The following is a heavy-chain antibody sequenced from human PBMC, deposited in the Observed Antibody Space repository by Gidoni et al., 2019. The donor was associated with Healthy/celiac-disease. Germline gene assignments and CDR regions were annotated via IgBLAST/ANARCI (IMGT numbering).Heavy chain of an antibody. CDR3: ARDYCSGGSCYSFDY. Sequence: EVQLVESGGGLVKPGGSLRLSCAASGFPFSSYSMNWVRQAPGKGLEWVSSISSSSSYIYYADSVKGRFTISRDNAKNSLYLQMNSLRAEDTAVYYCARDYCSGGSCYSFDYWGQGTLVTVSS. D-gene: IGHD2-15*01. CDR2: ISSSSSYI. V-gene: IGHV3-21*01. CDR1: GFPFSSYS. J-gene: IGHJ4*02.